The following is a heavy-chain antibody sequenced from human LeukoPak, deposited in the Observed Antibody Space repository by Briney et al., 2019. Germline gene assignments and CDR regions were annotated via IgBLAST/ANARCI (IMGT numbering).Heavy chain of an antibody. CDR3: ARARTGSSWYVYYYYGMDV. V-gene: IGHV3-48*03. CDR1: FTLSSYE. CDR2: IXXXGSTI. Sequence: FTLSSYEMNWVSQAPGKXLEWXXXIXXXGSTIYYADSVKGRFSISRDNAKSSLYLQMNSLRAEDTAVYYCARARTGSSWYVYYYYGMDVWGQGTTVTVSS. J-gene: IGHJ6*02. D-gene: IGHD6-13*01.